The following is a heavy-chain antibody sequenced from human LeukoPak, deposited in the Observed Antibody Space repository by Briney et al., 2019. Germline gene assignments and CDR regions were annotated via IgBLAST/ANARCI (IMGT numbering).Heavy chain of an antibody. J-gene: IGHJ4*02. D-gene: IGHD1-26*01. Sequence: GGSLRLSCAASGFTFSSYSMNWVRQAPGKGLEWVSYISGRSSMIYYADSVRGRFTISRDNAKNSLYLQMNSLRAEDTAVYYCARDSGGSYRFFDSWGQGTLVTVSS. V-gene: IGHV3-48*04. CDR2: ISGRSSMI. CDR1: GFTFSSYS. CDR3: ARDSGGSYRFFDS.